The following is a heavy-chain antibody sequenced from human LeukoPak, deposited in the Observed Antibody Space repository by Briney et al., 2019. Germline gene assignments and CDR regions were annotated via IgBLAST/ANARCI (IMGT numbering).Heavy chain of an antibody. Sequence: SETLSLTCTVSGGSISSYYWSWIRQPPGKGLEWIGYIYYSGSTNYNPSLKSRVTISVDTSKNQFSLKLSSVTAADTAVYYYASLNWNDRDYWGQGTLVTVSS. CDR3: ASLNWNDRDY. V-gene: IGHV4-59*01. D-gene: IGHD1-1*01. CDR1: GGSISSYY. CDR2: IYYSGST. J-gene: IGHJ4*02.